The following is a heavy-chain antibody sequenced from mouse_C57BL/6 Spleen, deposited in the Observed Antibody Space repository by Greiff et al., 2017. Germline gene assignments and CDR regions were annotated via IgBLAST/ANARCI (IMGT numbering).Heavy chain of an antibody. Sequence: VKLMESGPGLVQPSQSLSITCTVSGFSLTSYGVHWVRQSPGKGLEWLGVLWSGGSTDYNAAFISRLSISKDNSKSPVFFKMNSLQADDTAIYYCARNFGPVMDMDYWGQGTSVTVSS. CDR1: GFSLTSYG. V-gene: IGHV2-2*01. D-gene: IGHD2-3*01. CDR2: LWSGGST. J-gene: IGHJ4*01. CDR3: ARNFGPVMDMDY.